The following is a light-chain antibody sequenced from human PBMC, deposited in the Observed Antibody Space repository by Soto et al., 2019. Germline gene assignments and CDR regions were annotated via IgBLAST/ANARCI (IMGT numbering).Light chain of an antibody. J-gene: IGKJ4*01. CDR1: QDINKY. CDR2: AAS. Sequence: DTQMTQSPSSLSASEGDRVTITCRASQDINKYFAWYQQIPGRAPKLLIFAASTLQGGVPSRFSASGSGTDFTLTVGGLQPEDAATYYCQQTKGFPLTFGGGTKVDIK. CDR3: QQTKGFPLT. V-gene: IGKV1-12*01.